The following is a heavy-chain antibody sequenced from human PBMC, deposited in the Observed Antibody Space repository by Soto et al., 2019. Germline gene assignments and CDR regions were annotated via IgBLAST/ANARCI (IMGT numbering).Heavy chain of an antibody. J-gene: IGHJ4*02. CDR1: GYSLITSGVG. CDR3: VRLLWFGELT. Sequence: QITLKESGHTLVKPTQTLTLTCTISGYSLITSGVGVGWIRQPPGKALDWLALIYWDGDKRYSPSLKSRLTSTKDTSKNQVVLTMTNMDPVDTATYYCVRLLWFGELTWGQGTLVTVSS. CDR2: IYWDGDK. V-gene: IGHV2-5*02. D-gene: IGHD3-10*01.